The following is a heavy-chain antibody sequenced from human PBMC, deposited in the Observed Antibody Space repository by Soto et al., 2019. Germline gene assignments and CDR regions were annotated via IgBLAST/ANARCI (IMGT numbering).Heavy chain of an antibody. CDR3: ARHDCISTSCYYYYYYSMDV. V-gene: IGHV1-58*01. D-gene: IGHD2-2*01. J-gene: IGHJ6*02. Sequence: GASVKVSCKASGFTFTSSAVQWVRQARGQRLEWIGWIVVGSGNTNYAQKFQERVTITRDMSTSTAYMELSSLRSEDTAVYYCARHDCISTSCYYYYYYSMDVWGQGTTVTVSS. CDR2: IVVGSGNT. CDR1: GFTFTSSA.